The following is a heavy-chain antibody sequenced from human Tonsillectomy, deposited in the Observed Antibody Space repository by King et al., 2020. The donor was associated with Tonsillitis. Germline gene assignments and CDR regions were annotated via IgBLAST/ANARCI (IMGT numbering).Heavy chain of an antibody. CDR3: AKDRWELHHYFDY. D-gene: IGHD1-26*01. V-gene: IGHV3-30*18. Sequence: VQLVESGGGVVQPGRSLRLSCAASGFTFSNYGMHWVRQAPGKGLEGVAVISYDGSNKYYADSVKGRFTISRDNSKNTLYLQMNSLRAEDTAVYYCAKDRWELHHYFDYWGQGALVTVSS. J-gene: IGHJ4*02. CDR2: ISYDGSNK. CDR1: GFTFSNYG.